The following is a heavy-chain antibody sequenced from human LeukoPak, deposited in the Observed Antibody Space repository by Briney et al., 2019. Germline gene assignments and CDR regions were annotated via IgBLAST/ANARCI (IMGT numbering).Heavy chain of an antibody. CDR3: ARGSKNDIAVVPARYRFDP. J-gene: IGHJ5*02. V-gene: IGHV3-30*04. D-gene: IGHD2-2*01. CDR1: GFTFSSYA. CDR2: ISYDGSNK. Sequence: PGGSLRLSCAASGFTFSSYAMHWVRQAPGKGLEWVAVISYDGSNKYYADSVKGRFTISRDNSKNTLYLQMNSLRAEDTAVYYCARGSKNDIAVVPARYRFDPWGRGTLVTVSS.